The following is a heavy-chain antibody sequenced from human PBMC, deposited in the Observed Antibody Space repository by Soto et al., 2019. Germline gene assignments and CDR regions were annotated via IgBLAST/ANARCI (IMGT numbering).Heavy chain of an antibody. CDR1: GGSFSGYY. CDR2: INHSGST. Sequence: SDTLSLTCAVNGGSFSGYYWSCIRQPPGKGLEWIGEINHSGSTNYNPSLKSRVTISVDTSKNQFSLKLSSVTAADTAVYYCASAVLLWFGGHNWFDPWGKGTLVTVS. J-gene: IGHJ5*02. D-gene: IGHD3-10*01. CDR3: ASAVLLWFGGHNWFDP. V-gene: IGHV4-34*01.